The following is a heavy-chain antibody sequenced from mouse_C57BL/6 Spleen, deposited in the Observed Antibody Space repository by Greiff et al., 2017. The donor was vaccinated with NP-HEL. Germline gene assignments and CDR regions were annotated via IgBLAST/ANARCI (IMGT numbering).Heavy chain of an antibody. J-gene: IGHJ1*03. V-gene: IGHV1-26*01. CDR3: ARGEAYYYGRGWYFDV. D-gene: IGHD1-1*01. Sequence: VQLQQSGPELVKPGASVKISCKASGYTFTDYYMNWVKQSHGKSLEWIGDINPNNGGTSYNQKFKGKATLTVDKSSSTAYMELRSLTSEDSAVYYCARGEAYYYGRGWYFDVWGTGTTVTVSS. CDR2: INPNNGGT. CDR1: GYTFTDYY.